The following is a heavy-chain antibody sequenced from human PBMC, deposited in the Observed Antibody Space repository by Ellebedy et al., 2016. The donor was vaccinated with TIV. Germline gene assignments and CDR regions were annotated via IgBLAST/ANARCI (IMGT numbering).Heavy chain of an antibody. V-gene: IGHV4-59*01. D-gene: IGHD1-7*01. CDR2: IYYSGST. J-gene: IGHJ6*02. CDR3: ARDVTGTTSPFRYYGMDV. Sequence: SETLSLTCTVSGGSISSYYWSWIRQSPGEGLEWIGYIYYSGSTSYNPSLKSRVTISVDTSKNQFSLKLSSVTAADTAVYYCARDVTGTTSPFRYYGMDVWGQGTTVTVSS. CDR1: GGSISSYY.